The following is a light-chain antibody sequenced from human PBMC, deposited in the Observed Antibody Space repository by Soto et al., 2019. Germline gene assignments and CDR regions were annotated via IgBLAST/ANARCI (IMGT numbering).Light chain of an antibody. V-gene: IGKV3-20*01. CDR3: QQYGSSPWT. CDR1: QSVSSSY. CDR2: GAS. J-gene: IGKJ1*01. Sequence: EIVMTQSLATLSLSPGERSTVSFMSSQSVSSSYLAWYQQKPGQAPRLLIYGASSRATGIPDRFSGSGSGTDFTLTISRLEPEDFAVYYCQQYGSSPWTFGQGTKVDIK.